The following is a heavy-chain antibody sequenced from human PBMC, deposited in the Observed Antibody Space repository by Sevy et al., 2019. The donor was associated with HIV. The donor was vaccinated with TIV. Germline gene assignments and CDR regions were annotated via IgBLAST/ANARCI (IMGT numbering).Heavy chain of an antibody. V-gene: IGHV4-59*08. Sequence: SETLSLTCTVSGGSISSYYWSWIRQPPGKGLEWFGYIYYSGSTNSNHYPKSRVTISIDTSKNQFSLKLSSVTAADTAVYDCARGPHYYYYIDVWGKGTMVTVSS. CDR3: ARGPHYYYYIDV. J-gene: IGHJ6*03. CDR2: IYYSGST. CDR1: GGSISSYY.